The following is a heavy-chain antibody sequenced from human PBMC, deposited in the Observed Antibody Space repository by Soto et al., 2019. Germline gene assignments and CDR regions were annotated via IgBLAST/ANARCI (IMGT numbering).Heavy chain of an antibody. CDR2: IYHSGST. Sequence: SETLSLTCAVSGGSISSSNWWSWVRQPPGKGLEWIGEIYHSGSTNYNPSLKSRVTISVDKSKNQFSLKLSSVTAADTAVYYCARGSMRFGELSRFDYWGQGTLVTVSS. D-gene: IGHD3-10*01. J-gene: IGHJ4*02. V-gene: IGHV4-4*02. CDR3: ARGSMRFGELSRFDY. CDR1: GGSISSSNW.